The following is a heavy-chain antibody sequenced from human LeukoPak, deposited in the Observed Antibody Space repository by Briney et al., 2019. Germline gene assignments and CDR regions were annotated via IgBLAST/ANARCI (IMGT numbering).Heavy chain of an antibody. Sequence: PSQTLSLTCTVSGGSISSGSYYWSWIRQPAGKGLEWIGRIYTSGSTNYNTSLKSRVTISVDTFKNQFSLKLSSVTAADTAVYYCAREGVAYCGGDCYSFWFDPWGQGTLVTVSS. CDR1: GGSISSGSYY. J-gene: IGHJ5*02. CDR2: IYTSGST. V-gene: IGHV4-61*02. D-gene: IGHD2-21*02. CDR3: AREGVAYCGGDCYSFWFDP.